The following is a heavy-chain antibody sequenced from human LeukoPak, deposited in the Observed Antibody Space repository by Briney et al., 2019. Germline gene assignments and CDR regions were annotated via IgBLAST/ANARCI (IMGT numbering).Heavy chain of an antibody. Sequence: GGSLRLSCAASGLTFSSHWMHWVRQAPGKGLEWVANIKQDGSEKYYVDSVKGRFTISRDNAKNSLYLQMNSLRAEDTAVYYCARDEYSHSSSSAWGQGNLVTVSS. CDR1: GLTFSSHW. D-gene: IGHD6-6*01. V-gene: IGHV3-7*03. J-gene: IGHJ5*02. CDR3: ARDEYSHSSSSA. CDR2: IKQDGSEK.